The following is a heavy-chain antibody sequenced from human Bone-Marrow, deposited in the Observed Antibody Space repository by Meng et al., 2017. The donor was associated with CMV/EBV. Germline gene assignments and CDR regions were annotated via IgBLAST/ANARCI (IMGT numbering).Heavy chain of an antibody. CDR1: GFTFSSYA. J-gene: IGHJ4*02. CDR3: ARGWMTNFYDSGGQKMDY. Sequence: GESLKISCAASGFTFSSYAMSWVRQAPGKGLEWVSAISGSGGSTYYADSVKGRFTISRDNSKNTLYLQMNSLRADDTAVYYCARGWMTNFYDSGGQKMDYWGQGTLVTVSS. D-gene: IGHD3-22*01. V-gene: IGHV3-23*01. CDR2: ISGSGGST.